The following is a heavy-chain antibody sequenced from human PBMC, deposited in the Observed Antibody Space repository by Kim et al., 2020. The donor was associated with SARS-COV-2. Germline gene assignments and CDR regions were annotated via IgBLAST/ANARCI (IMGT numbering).Heavy chain of an antibody. V-gene: IGHV1-2*02. CDR3: ARDRERDRSGWYGNWFGP. D-gene: IGHD6-19*01. Sequence: ASVKVSCKASGYTFTGYYMHWVRQAPGQGLEWMGWINPNSGGTNYAQKFQGRVTMTRDTSISTAYMELSRLRYDDTAVYYCARDRERDRSGWYGNWFGPWGQGTLVTVSS. CDR1: GYTFTGYY. J-gene: IGHJ5*02. CDR2: INPNSGGT.